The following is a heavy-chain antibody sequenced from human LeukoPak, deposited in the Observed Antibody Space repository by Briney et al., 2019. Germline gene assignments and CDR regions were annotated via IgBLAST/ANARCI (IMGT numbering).Heavy chain of an antibody. CDR1: GYTFTGYY. D-gene: IGHD1-7*01. Sequence: AASVKVSCKASGYTFTGYYMHWVRQAPGQGLEWMGWINPNSGGTNYAQKFQGRVTMTRDTSISTAYMELSRLRSDDTAVYYCARGTRETYYYYMDVWGKGTTVTISS. J-gene: IGHJ6*03. CDR2: INPNSGGT. CDR3: ARGTRETYYYYMDV. V-gene: IGHV1-2*02.